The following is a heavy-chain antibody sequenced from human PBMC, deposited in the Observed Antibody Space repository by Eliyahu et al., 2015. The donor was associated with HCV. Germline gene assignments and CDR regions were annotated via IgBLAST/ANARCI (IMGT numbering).Heavy chain of an antibody. CDR3: ARGVGGYCSSTSCSDY. D-gene: IGHD2-2*01. V-gene: IGHV3-53*01. J-gene: IGHJ4*02. CDR1: NNY. CDR2: IFSGGNT. Sequence: NNYMSWVRQAPGKGLGWVSVIFSGGNTAYADSVKGRITISRDNSKNMVYLQMDSLRAEDTGVYYCARGVGGYCSSTSCSDYWGQGTLVTVSS.